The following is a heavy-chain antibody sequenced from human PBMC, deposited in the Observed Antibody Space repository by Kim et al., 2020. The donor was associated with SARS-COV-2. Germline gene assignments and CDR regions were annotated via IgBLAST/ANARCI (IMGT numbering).Heavy chain of an antibody. Sequence: STYYADSVKCRFTISRDNSKNTLYLQMNSLRAEDTAVYCCTNSGYSCGTYWGQGTLVTVSS. CDR3: TNSGYSCGTY. D-gene: IGHD5-18*01. CDR2: ST. J-gene: IGHJ4*02. V-gene: IGHV3-23*01.